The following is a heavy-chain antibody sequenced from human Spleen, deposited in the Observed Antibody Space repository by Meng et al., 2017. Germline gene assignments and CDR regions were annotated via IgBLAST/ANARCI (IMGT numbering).Heavy chain of an antibody. Sequence: VQLQESGPGLVKPGGTLSLTCTVSGGSISTGDWWNWVRQPPGKRLEWIGEIHNSGSFNYNPSLKSRVTISLDRSENQFSLNLRSVTAADTAVYFCARKPAYYDSWGHGTLVTVSS. CDR3: ARKPAYYDS. CDR2: IHNSGSF. J-gene: IGHJ5*01. V-gene: IGHV4-4*01. D-gene: IGHD2-2*01. CDR1: GGSISTGDW.